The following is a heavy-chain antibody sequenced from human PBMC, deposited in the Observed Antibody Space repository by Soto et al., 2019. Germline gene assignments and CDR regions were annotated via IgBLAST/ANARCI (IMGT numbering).Heavy chain of an antibody. CDR3: ASSIASSYYYYGMDV. J-gene: IGHJ6*02. CDR2: IIPILGIA. D-gene: IGHD6-6*01. CDR1: GGTFSSCA. V-gene: IGHV1-69*04. Sequence: ASVKVSCKASGGTFSSCAISWVRQAPGQGLEWMGRIIPILGIANYAQKFQGRVTITADKSTSTAHMELSSLRSEDTAVYYCASSIASSYYYYGMDVWGQGTTVTVSS.